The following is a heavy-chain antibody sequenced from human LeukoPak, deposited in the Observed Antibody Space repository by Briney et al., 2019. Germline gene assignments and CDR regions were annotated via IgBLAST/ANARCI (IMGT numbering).Heavy chain of an antibody. Sequence: GGSLRLSCAASGFTFSSYGMRWVRQAPGKGLEWVAFIRYDGSNKYYADSVKGRFTISRDNSKNTLYLQMDSLRLEDTAVYYCARAPPSPGTRYFAYWGQGTLVT. V-gene: IGHV3-30*02. CDR1: GFTFSSYG. J-gene: IGHJ4*02. CDR3: ARAPPSPGTRYFAY. CDR2: IRYDGSNK. D-gene: IGHD3-10*01.